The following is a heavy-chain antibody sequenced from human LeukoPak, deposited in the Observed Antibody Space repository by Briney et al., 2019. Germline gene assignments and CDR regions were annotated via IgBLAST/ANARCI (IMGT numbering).Heavy chain of an antibody. CDR2: INPSGGST. CDR3: SRDRNLVHYYGSGRMNY. V-gene: IGHV1-46*01. D-gene: IGHD3-10*01. CDR1: GYTFTSYY. Sequence: GGSVKVSCKASGYTFTSYYMHWVRQTPGQGLEWMGIINPSGGSTSYAQKFQGRVTMTRDTSTSTVYMELSSLRSEDTAVYYCSRDRNLVHYYGSGRMNYWGQGTLVTVSS. J-gene: IGHJ4*02.